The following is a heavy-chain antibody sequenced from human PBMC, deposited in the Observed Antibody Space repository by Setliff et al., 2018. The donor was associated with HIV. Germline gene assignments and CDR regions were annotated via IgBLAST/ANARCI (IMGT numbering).Heavy chain of an antibody. J-gene: IGHJ1*01. V-gene: IGHV3-7*03. CDR3: ARGPSSTHWSPGYFQH. Sequence: SWVRQAPGKGLEWVANIKQDGSEKYYVDSVKGRFTISRDNAKNSLYLQVNNLRAEDTAVYYCARGPSSTHWSPGYFQHWGQGT. CDR2: IKQDGSEK. D-gene: IGHD2-8*02.